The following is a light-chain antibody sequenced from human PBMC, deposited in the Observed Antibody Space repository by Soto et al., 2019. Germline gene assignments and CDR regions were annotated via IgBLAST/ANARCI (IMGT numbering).Light chain of an antibody. CDR2: DAS. Sequence: PGETATLSCRASQRVTSSYLAWYQQKPGQAPRLLIYDASNRATGIPARFSGGGSGTDFTLTITRLEPEDFAVYYCHQYGSAPWTFGQGTKVDIK. CDR3: HQYGSAPWT. V-gene: IGKV3-20*01. J-gene: IGKJ1*01. CDR1: QRVTSSY.